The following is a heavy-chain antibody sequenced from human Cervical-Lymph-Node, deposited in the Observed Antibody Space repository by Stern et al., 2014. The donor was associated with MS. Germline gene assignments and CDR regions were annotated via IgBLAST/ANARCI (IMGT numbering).Heavy chain of an antibody. CDR3: ATTRWDLFTWNWFDP. V-gene: IGHV4-61*02. CDR2: IHDSGST. D-gene: IGHD1-26*01. CDR1: GGSISSSGYY. Sequence: QVQLVESGPGLVKPSQTLSLTCTVSGGSISSSGYYWSWIRQPADKGLEWIGRIHDSGSTSYNPSLKSRGTISMDTAQNQYSLKLPSVTAADTAVYYCATTRWDLFTWNWFDPWGQGTLVTVSS. J-gene: IGHJ5*02.